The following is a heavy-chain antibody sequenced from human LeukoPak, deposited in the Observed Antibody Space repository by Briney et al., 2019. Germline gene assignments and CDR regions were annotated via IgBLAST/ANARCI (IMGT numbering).Heavy chain of an antibody. Sequence: PGGSLRLSCAASGFTFTSYGMSWVRQAPGKGLEWVSSISSSSSYIYYADSVKGRFTISRNNAKNSLYLQMNSLRAEDTAVYFCAREGVAGPFDYWGQGTLVTVSS. CDR3: AREGVAGPFDY. CDR2: ISSSSSYI. CDR1: GFTFTSYG. J-gene: IGHJ4*02. V-gene: IGHV3-21*01. D-gene: IGHD6-19*01.